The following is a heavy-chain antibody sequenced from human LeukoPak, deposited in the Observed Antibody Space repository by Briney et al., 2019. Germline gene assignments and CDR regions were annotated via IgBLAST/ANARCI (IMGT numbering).Heavy chain of an antibody. CDR3: ARDLHSGYYSSGYYYYGMDV. J-gene: IGHJ6*02. Sequence: GGSLRLSFAASGFTFSSYAMHWVRQAPGKGLEWVAVISYDGSNKYYADSVKGRFTISRDNSKNTLYLQMNSLRAEDTAVYYCARDLHSGYYSSGYYYYGMDVWGQGTTVTVSS. D-gene: IGHD3-22*01. CDR1: GFTFSSYA. V-gene: IGHV3-30-3*01. CDR2: ISYDGSNK.